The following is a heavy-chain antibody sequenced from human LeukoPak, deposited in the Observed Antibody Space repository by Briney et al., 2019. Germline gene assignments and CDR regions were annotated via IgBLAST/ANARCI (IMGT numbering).Heavy chain of an antibody. Sequence: GGSLRLSCAASGFTFSSYAMHWVRQAPGKGLEWVAVISYDGSNKYYADSVKGRFTISRDNSKNTLYLQMNSLRAEDTAVYYCARAGLSGSYAFDYWGQGTLVTVSS. D-gene: IGHD1-26*01. V-gene: IGHV3-30-3*01. CDR2: ISYDGSNK. CDR1: GFTFSSYA. CDR3: ARAGLSGSYAFDY. J-gene: IGHJ4*02.